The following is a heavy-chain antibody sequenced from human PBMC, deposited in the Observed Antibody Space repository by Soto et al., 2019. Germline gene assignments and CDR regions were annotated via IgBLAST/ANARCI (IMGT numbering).Heavy chain of an antibody. CDR3: ASDMSTT. V-gene: IGHV1-8*01. D-gene: IGHD2-2*01. J-gene: IGHJ5*02. CDR1: GYTFTSHD. CDR2: MNPNSGHT. Sequence: VQLVQSGAEVKKPGASVKVSCKASGYTFTSHDINWMRQATGQGLEWMGWMNPNSGHTNYAQKFQGRVTMTRDTSISSAYMELINLRSEDTAIYYCASDMSTTWGQGTLVTVSS.